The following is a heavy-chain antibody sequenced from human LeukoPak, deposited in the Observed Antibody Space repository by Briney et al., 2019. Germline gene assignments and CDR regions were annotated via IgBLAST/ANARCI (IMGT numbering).Heavy chain of an antibody. CDR1: GYTFTSYY. V-gene: IGHV1-46*01. CDR3: AKWDKGDMVRGVTTNWFDP. D-gene: IGHD3-10*01. J-gene: IGHJ5*02. Sequence: GASVKVSCKASGYTFTSYYMHWVRQAPGQGLEWMGIINPSGGSTSYAQKFQGRVTMTRDMSTSTVYMELSSLRSEDTAVYYCAKWDKGDMVRGVTTNWFDPWGQGTLVTVSS. CDR2: INPSGGST.